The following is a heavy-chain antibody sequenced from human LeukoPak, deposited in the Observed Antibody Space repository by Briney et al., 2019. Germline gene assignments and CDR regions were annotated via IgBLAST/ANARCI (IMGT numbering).Heavy chain of an antibody. Sequence: GASVKVSCKASGGTFSSYAISWVRQAPGQGLEWMGGIIPIFGTANYAQKFQGRVTITADKSTSTAYMELSSLRSEDTAVYYCARAVPEGYSSGWYGGAFDYWGQGTLVTVSS. V-gene: IGHV1-69*06. CDR2: IIPIFGTA. CDR3: ARAVPEGYSSGWYGGAFDY. CDR1: GGTFSSYA. J-gene: IGHJ4*02. D-gene: IGHD6-19*01.